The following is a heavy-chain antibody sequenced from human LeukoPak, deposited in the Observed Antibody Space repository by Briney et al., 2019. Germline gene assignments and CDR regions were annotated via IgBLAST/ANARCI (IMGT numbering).Heavy chain of an antibody. V-gene: IGHV5-51*01. CDR1: GYSFTTYW. CDR2: IYPGDSDT. J-gene: IGHJ4*02. Sequence: GESLKISCKGSGYSFTTYWIGWVRQMPGKGLEWMGSIYPGDSDTRYSPSFQGQVTISVDKSINTAYLQWRSLKASDTAMYYCARRSQGLDYWGQGTLVTVSS. CDR3: ARRSQGLDY.